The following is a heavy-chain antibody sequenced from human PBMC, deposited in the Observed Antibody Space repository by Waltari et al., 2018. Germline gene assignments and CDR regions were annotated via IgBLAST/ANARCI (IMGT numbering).Heavy chain of an antibody. Sequence: QVQLQESGPGLVKPSETLSLTCAVSGYSISSGYYWGWIRQPPGKGLEWIGSIYHSGSTYYNPSLKSRVTISVDTSKNQFSLKRSSVTAADTAVYYCARYYTSAVLVDWGQGTLVTVSS. V-gene: IGHV4-38-2*01. CDR3: ARYYTSAVLVD. CDR2: IYHSGST. J-gene: IGHJ4*02. D-gene: IGHD1-26*01. CDR1: GYSISSGYY.